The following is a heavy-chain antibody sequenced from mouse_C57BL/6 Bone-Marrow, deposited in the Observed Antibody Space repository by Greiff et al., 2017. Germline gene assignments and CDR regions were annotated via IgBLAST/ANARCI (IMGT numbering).Heavy chain of an antibody. D-gene: IGHD3-1*01. J-gene: IGHJ4*01. V-gene: IGHV1-26*01. CDR2: INPNNGGT. CDR1: GYTFTDYY. Sequence: VQLQQPGPELVKPGASVKISCKASGYTFTDYYMNWVKQSHGKSLEWIGDINPNNGGTSYNQKFKGKATLTVDKSSSTAYMELRSLTSEDSAVYYCARAGVYYYAMDYWGQGTSVTVSS. CDR3: ARAGVYYYAMDY.